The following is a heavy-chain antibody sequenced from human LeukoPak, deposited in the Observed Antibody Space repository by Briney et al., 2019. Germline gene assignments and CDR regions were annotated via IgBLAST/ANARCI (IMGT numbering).Heavy chain of an antibody. CDR3: TRVDWPYYFDY. CDR1: GFTFSSYA. V-gene: IGHV3-23*01. J-gene: IGHJ4*02. CDR2: ISGSGGST. D-gene: IGHD3/OR15-3a*01. Sequence: PGGSLRLSCAASGFTFSSYAISWVRQAPGKGLEWVSAISGSGGSTYYADSVKGRFTISRDDSKNTLYLQMDSPRAEDTALYYCTRVDWPYYFDYWGQGTLVTVSS.